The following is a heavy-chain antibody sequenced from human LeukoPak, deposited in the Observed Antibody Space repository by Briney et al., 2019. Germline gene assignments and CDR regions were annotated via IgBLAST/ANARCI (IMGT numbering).Heavy chain of an antibody. CDR3: ASPLGGFDN. J-gene: IGHJ4*02. V-gene: IGHV4-39*01. Sequence: PSETLSLTCSVSGGSISGSGYYWAWIRQPPGKGLEWIGSIYYTGSTHYNSSLKSRATMSVDTSKNQFSLKLSSVTAADTAVYYCASPLGGFDNWGQGTLVTVSS. CDR2: IYYTGST. CDR1: GGSISGSGYY. D-gene: IGHD3-16*01.